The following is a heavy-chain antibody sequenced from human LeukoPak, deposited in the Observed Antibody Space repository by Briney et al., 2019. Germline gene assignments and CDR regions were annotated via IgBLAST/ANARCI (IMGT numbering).Heavy chain of an antibody. CDR2: IMPLFNTA. J-gene: IGHJ6*03. CDR1: GGTFSSYS. V-gene: IGHV1-69*05. CDR3: ARVDRYHYYLDV. Sequence: SVKVSCKASGGTFSSYSITWVRQAPGQGLEWMGGIMPLFNTANYAQQSQGRVTITTDESTSTAYMGLSSLRFEDTAMYYCARVDRYHYYLDVWGKGTTVTVSS.